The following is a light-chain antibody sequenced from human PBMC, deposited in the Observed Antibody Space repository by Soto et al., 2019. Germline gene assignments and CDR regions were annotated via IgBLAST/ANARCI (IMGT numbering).Light chain of an antibody. CDR3: MQALETPLT. J-gene: IGKJ1*01. V-gene: IGKV2-28*01. CDR2: QAS. Sequence: IVMTQSPLSLPVTPGEPASISCRYSQSLLRSDGNNYLDWYLQRPGQSPQLLIYQASNRATGVPDRFRGSGSGTDFTLTISRVEAEDVGDYYCMQALETPLTFGQGTKVDIK. CDR1: QSLLRSDGNNY.